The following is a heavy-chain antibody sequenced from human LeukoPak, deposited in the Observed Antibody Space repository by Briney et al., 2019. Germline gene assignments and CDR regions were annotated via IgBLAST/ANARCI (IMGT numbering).Heavy chain of an antibody. D-gene: IGHD2-21*01. V-gene: IGHV3-48*03. CDR2: IWSSGTVT. CDR3: ATERSFCEGDCSDY. Sequence: LPGGSLRPSCAGSGYSFSDYEMNWVRQAPGRGLEWVAYIWSSGTVTHYADSVKDRFTISRDNGKNSLYLQMNSLRAEDTAVYYCATERSFCEGDCSDYWGQGTLVTVSS. J-gene: IGHJ4*02. CDR1: GYSFSDYE.